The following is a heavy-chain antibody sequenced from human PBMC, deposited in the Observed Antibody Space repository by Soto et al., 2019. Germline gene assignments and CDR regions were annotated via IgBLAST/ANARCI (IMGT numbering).Heavy chain of an antibody. V-gene: IGHV1-18*01. D-gene: IGHD5-12*01. J-gene: IGHJ6*02. CDR3: TRGGDVNYYHGLDV. CDR1: GYTFTSYG. Sequence: QVQLVQSGGEVKKPGASVKLSCTASGYTFTSYGISWVRQAPGQGLEWMGWISAYNGKTNYAKNVQGRVTMTTNISMRTAYMVPRSLISDYTSVYYCTRGGDVNYYHGLDVWGQGTTVTVSS. CDR2: ISAYNGKT.